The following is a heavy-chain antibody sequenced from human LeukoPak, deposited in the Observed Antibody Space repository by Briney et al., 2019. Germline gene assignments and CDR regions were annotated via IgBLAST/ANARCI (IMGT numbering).Heavy chain of an antibody. V-gene: IGHV4-4*07. CDR3: ARDRLGSSWYASIFDP. CDR1: GGSISSYY. Sequence: SETLSLTCTVSGGSISSYYWSWIRQPAGKGLEWIGRIYTSGSTNYNPSLKSRVTMSVDTSKNQFSLKLSSVTAADTAVYYCARDRLGSSWYASIFDPWGQGTLVTVSS. J-gene: IGHJ5*02. CDR2: IYTSGST. D-gene: IGHD6-13*01.